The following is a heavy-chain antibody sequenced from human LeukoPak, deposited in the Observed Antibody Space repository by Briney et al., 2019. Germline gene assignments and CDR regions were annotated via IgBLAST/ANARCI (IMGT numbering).Heavy chain of an antibody. V-gene: IGHV3-23*01. Sequence: GGSLRLSCAASGLTFNSYAMSWVRQVPGKGLEWVSAISDSGGTTYYADSVKGRFTISRDNSKNTLYLQMNSLRAEDTAVYYCAKVGRFTIVVVPAADLDYWGQGTLVTVSS. CDR1: GLTFNSYA. CDR3: AKVGRFTIVVVPAADLDY. J-gene: IGHJ4*02. CDR2: ISDSGGTT. D-gene: IGHD2-2*01.